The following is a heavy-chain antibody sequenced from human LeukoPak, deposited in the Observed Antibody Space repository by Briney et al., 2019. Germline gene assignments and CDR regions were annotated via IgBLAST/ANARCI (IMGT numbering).Heavy chain of an antibody. CDR3: ATSMSWAGHFYFDY. Sequence: GGSLRLSCAASGFTFSGSAMHWVRQASGKGLEWVGRIRSKANSYATAYAASVKGRFTISRDDSKNTAYLQMNSLKTEDTAVYYCATSMSWAGHFYFDYWGQGTLVTVSS. CDR1: GFTFSGSA. V-gene: IGHV3-73*01. CDR2: IRSKANSYAT. J-gene: IGHJ4*02. D-gene: IGHD6-13*01.